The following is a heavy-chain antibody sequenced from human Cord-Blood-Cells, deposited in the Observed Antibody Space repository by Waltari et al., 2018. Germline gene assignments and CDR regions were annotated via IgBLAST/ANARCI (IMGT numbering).Heavy chain of an antibody. CDR1: GFTFCCYT. V-gene: IGHV3-48*02. J-gene: IGHJ5*02. CDR2: ISSSSSTI. Sequence: EVQLVESGGGLLQPGGSLRLSSAAAGFTFCCYTMNWVRQAPGKGLERVSYISSSSSTIYYADSVKGRFTSSRDNAKNSLYLQMNSLRDEDTAVYYCARGRGSDPWGQGTLVTVSS. D-gene: IGHD1-26*01. CDR3: ARGRGSDP.